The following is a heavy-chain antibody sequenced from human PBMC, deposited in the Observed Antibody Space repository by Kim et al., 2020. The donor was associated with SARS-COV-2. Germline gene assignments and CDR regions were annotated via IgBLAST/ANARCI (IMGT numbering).Heavy chain of an antibody. CDR3: ARDEVGGYAFNWFDP. CDR2: INSDGSST. D-gene: IGHD5-18*01. Sequence: GGSLRLSCAASGFTFSSYWMHWVRQAPGKGLVWVSRINSDGSSTSYADSVKGRFTISRDNAKNTLYLQMNSLRAEDTAVYYCARDEVGGYAFNWFDPWGQGTLVTVSS. J-gene: IGHJ5*02. CDR1: GFTFSSYW. V-gene: IGHV3-74*01.